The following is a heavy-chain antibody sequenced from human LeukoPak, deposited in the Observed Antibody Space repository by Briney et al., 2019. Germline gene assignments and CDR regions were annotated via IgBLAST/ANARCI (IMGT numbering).Heavy chain of an antibody. V-gene: IGHV3-48*04. CDR3: ARDSSSSWYWIDP. J-gene: IGHJ5*02. CDR2: ISSSGISI. CDR1: GFTFSSYS. Sequence: GGSLRLSCEASGFTFSSYSMNWVRQAPGKGLEWVSYISSSGISIYYADSVKGRFTISRDNAKNSLYLQINSLRAEDTAVYYCARDSSSSWYWIDPWGQGTLVTVSS. D-gene: IGHD6-13*01.